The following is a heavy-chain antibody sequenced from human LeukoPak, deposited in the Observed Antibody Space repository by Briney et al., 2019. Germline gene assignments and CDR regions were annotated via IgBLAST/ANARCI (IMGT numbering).Heavy chain of an antibody. CDR3: ARVAYSGSYGWFDL. CDR2: INPNSGGT. Sequence: GASVTVSCKASGYTFTVYYMHWGRQAPGQGLEWMGWINPNSGGTNYAQKLQGRVTMTTDTATSTAYMELRSLRSDDTAVYYCARVAYSGSYGWFDLWGQGTLVTVSS. CDR1: GYTFTVYY. D-gene: IGHD1-26*01. J-gene: IGHJ5*02. V-gene: IGHV1-2*02.